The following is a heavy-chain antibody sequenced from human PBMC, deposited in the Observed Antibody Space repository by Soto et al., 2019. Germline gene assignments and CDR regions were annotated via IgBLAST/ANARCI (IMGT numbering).Heavy chain of an antibody. Sequence: GGSLRLSCAASGFTFSNAWMYWVRQAPGKGLEWVGRIKSKTDGETTDFAAPVKGRFTISRDDSKNTLFLQVNSLKTEDTAVYYCATVSRCSGITCKQAIDYWGQGTLVTVSS. D-gene: IGHD2-15*01. CDR3: ATVSRCSGITCKQAIDY. CDR2: IKSKTDGETT. V-gene: IGHV3-15*01. J-gene: IGHJ4*02. CDR1: GFTFSNAW.